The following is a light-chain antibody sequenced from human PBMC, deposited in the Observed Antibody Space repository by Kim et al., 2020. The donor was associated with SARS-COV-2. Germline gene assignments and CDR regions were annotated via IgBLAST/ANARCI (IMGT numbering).Light chain of an antibody. J-gene: IGLJ3*02. CDR1: SSDVGGYNY. CDR2: DVT. CDR3: TSYTSSSTWV. V-gene: IGLV2-14*04. Sequence: GQSLTISCTGTSSDVGGYNYVSWYQQHPGKAPKLVIYDVTKRPSGVSNRFSGSKFGNTASLTISGLQAEDEADYYCTSYTSSSTWVFGGGTQLTVL.